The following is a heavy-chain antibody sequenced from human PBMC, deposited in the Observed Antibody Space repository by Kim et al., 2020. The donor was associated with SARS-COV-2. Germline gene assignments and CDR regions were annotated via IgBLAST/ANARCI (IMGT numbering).Heavy chain of an antibody. CDR3: AKDHQLLVWDDAFDI. V-gene: IGHV3-23*01. D-gene: IGHD2-2*01. Sequence: DSVKGRFTISRDNSKNTLYLQMNSLRAEDTAVYYCAKDHQLLVWDDAFDIWGQGTMVTVSS. J-gene: IGHJ3*02.